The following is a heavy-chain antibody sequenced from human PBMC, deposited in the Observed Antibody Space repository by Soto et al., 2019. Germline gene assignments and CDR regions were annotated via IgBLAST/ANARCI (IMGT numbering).Heavy chain of an antibody. J-gene: IGHJ6*03. CDR1: GYTFISYA. D-gene: IGHD2-2*01. Sequence: ASVKVSCKASGYTFISYAMHWVRQAPGQRLEWMGWINAGNGNTKYSQKFQGRVTITRDTSASTAYMELSSLRSEDTAVYYCARDGTGYCSSTSCYGRYYYYYMDVWGKGTTVTVSS. V-gene: IGHV1-3*01. CDR2: INAGNGNT. CDR3: ARDGTGYCSSTSCYGRYYYYYMDV.